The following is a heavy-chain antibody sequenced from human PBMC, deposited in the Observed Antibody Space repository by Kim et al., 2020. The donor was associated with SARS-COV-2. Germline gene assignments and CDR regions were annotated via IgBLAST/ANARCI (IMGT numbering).Heavy chain of an antibody. J-gene: IGHJ4*02. CDR3: ARGEEVWFGEFLNQLTTPFDY. CDR1: GFTFSDYY. CDR2: ISSSGSTI. V-gene: IGHV3-11*04. D-gene: IGHD3-10*01. Sequence: GGSLRLSCAASGFTFSDYYMSWIRQAPGQGLEWVSYISSSGSTIYYADSVKGRFTISRDNAKNSLYLQMNSLRAEATAVYYCARGEEVWFGEFLNQLTTPFDYWGQGTLVTVSS.